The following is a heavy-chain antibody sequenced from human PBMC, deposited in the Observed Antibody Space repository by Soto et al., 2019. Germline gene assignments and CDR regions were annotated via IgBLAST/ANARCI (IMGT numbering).Heavy chain of an antibody. CDR1: GVSISNSSYY. V-gene: IGHV4-39*01. CDR3: ARHGSN. CDR2: IYYSGIT. Sequence: SLTCPVSGVSISNSSYYWGWIRRPPGKGLEWIGTIYYSGITYYNPSLKSRVTISVDTSKNQFSLKLTSVTAADTAVYYCARHGSNWGQGTLVTVSS. J-gene: IGHJ4*02.